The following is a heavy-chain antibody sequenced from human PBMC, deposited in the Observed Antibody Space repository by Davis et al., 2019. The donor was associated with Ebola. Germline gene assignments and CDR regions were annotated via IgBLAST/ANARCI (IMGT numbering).Heavy chain of an antibody. CDR3: VRASSGSYYSVFDN. Sequence: GESLKISCITSGFTFPANSMNWVRQAPGKGLEWISYISSSGGTTYYADFVQGRFTIPRDNAKKSLYLQMHSLRDEDTAVYYCVRASSGSYYSVFDNWGQGSLVTVTS. CDR2: ISSSGGTT. J-gene: IGHJ4*02. D-gene: IGHD1-26*01. V-gene: IGHV3-48*02. CDR1: GFTFPANS.